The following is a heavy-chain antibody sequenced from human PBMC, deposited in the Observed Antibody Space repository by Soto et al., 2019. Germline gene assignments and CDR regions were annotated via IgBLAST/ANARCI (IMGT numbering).Heavy chain of an antibody. J-gene: IGHJ4*02. Sequence: QVQLVQSGAEVKKPGASVNISCKASGYTFTNYGVSWVRQAPGQGLEWMGWISAYSGLTHDPQHLQGRVTMTTDPSTTAADLELESLPSDETAVYYCARRTLNASGSYFAGDFWGQGALITVSS. CDR1: GYTFTNYG. D-gene: IGHD3-10*01. V-gene: IGHV1-18*04. CDR2: ISAYSGLT. CDR3: ARRTLNASGSYFAGDF.